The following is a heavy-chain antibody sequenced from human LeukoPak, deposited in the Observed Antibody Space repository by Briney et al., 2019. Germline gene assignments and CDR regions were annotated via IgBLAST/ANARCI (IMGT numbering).Heavy chain of an antibody. CDR3: ARDPLAYCGGDCYFFFDY. D-gene: IGHD2-21*02. CDR1: GFTFSSYE. CDR2: ISSSGGTI. J-gene: IGHJ4*02. V-gene: IGHV3-48*03. Sequence: GGSLRLSCAASGFTFSSYEMNWVRQAPGKGLEWVSYISSSGGTIYYADSVKGRFTISRDNAKNSLYLQMNSLRAEDTAVYYCARDPLAYCGGDCYFFFDYWGQGTLVTVSS.